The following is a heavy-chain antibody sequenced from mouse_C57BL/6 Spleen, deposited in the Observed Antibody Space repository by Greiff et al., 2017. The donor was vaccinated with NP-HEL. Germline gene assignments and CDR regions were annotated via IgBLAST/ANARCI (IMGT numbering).Heavy chain of an antibody. Sequence: VQLQQPGAELVKPGASVKLSCKASGYTFTSYWMHWVKQRPGRGLEWIGRIDPNSGGTKYTEKFQSKATLTVDKPSSTAYMQLSNLTSEDSAVYYCARRGVYDGGYSYAMDYWGQGTSVTVSS. V-gene: IGHV1-72*01. D-gene: IGHD2-12*01. CDR2: IDPNSGGT. CDR3: ARRGVYDGGYSYAMDY. J-gene: IGHJ4*01. CDR1: GYTFTSYW.